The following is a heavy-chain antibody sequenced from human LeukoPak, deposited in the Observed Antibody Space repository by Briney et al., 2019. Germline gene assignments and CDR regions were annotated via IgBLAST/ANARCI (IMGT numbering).Heavy chain of an antibody. CDR3: ARDNTTIVVVITGMDAFDI. CDR2: ISYDGSNK. J-gene: IGHJ3*02. D-gene: IGHD3-22*01. CDR1: GFTFSSYA. V-gene: IGHV3-30-3*01. Sequence: GGSLRLSCAASGFTFSSYAMHWVRQAPGKGLEWVAVISYDGSNKYYADSVKGRFTISRDNSKNTLYLQMNSLRAEDTAVYYCARDNTTIVVVITGMDAFDIWGQGTMVTVSS.